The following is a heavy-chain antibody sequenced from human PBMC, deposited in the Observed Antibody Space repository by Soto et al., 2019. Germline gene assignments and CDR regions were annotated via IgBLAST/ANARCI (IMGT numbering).Heavy chain of an antibody. V-gene: IGHV3-74*01. CDR3: ARVGVGSYHFDF. CDR2: INPDGRTT. D-gene: IGHD3-10*01. J-gene: IGHJ4*02. Sequence: EVQLVESGGGSVQPGGSLRLSCAASGFAFSSYWMHWVRQAPGKGLVWVSRINPDGRTTSYADSVRDRFTISRDNAHDTLYLRMNGLRTEDTAVYYCARVGVGSYHFDFWGQGTQVAVSS. CDR1: GFAFSSYW.